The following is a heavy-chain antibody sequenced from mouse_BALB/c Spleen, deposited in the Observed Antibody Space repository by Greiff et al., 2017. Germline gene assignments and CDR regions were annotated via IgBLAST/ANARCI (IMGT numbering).Heavy chain of an antibody. CDR1: GFDFSRYW. CDR3: ARQLGRKGSWFAY. Sequence: EVQGVESGGGLVQPGGSLKLSCAASGFDFSRYWMSWVRQAPGKGLEWIGEINPDSSTINYTPSLKDKFIISRDNAKNTLYLQMSKVRSEDTALYYCARQLGRKGSWFAYWGQGTLVTVSA. V-gene: IGHV4-1*02. CDR2: INPDSSTI. J-gene: IGHJ3*01. D-gene: IGHD4-1*01.